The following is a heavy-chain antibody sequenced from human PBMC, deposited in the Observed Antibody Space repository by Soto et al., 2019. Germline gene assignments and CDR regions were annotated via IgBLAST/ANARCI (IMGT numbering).Heavy chain of an antibody. J-gene: IGHJ6*03. CDR1: GFTFSSYG. V-gene: IGHV3-33*01. CDR2: IWYDGSNK. D-gene: IGHD1-7*01. Sequence: GGSLRLSCAASGFTFSSYGMHWVRQAPCKGLEWVAVIWYDGSNKYYADSVKGRFTISRDNSKNTLYLQMNSLRAEDTAVYYCARDQNLRNWNYWNYYYYMDVWGKGTTVTVSS. CDR3: ARDQNLRNWNYWNYYYYMDV.